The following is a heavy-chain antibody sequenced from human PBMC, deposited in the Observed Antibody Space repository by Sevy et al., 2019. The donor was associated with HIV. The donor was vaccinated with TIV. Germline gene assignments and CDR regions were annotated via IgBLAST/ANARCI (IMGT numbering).Heavy chain of an antibody. CDR3: AREVGLDC. V-gene: IGHV3-7*01. D-gene: IGHD1-26*01. J-gene: IGHJ4*02. CDR2: IRPDGSDK. Sequence: AGSLRLSCAASGFTFSPYWMTWVRQAPGKELEWVANIRPDGSDKYYVDSVKGRFTISRDNAKNSLYLQMNSLRADDTAMYYCAREVGLDCWGQGALVTVSS. CDR1: GFTFSPYW.